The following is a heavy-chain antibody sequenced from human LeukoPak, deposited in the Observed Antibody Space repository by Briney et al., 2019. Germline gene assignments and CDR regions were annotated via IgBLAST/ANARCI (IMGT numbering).Heavy chain of an antibody. CDR2: IYYNGNT. CDR3: ARAPVTTAPTYYFDY. D-gene: IGHD4-17*01. CDR1: GGFISSGSYY. J-gene: IGHJ4*02. V-gene: IGHV4-39*07. Sequence: SETLSLTCTVSGGFISSGSYYWGWIRQPPGKGLEWIGSIYYNGNTYYNPSLKSRVTISVDTSKNQFSLKLSSVTAADTAVYYCARAPVTTAPTYYFDYWGQGTPVTVSS.